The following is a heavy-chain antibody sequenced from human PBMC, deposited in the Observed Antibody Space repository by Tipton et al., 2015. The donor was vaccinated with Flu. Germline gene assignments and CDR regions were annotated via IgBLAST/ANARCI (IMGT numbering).Heavy chain of an antibody. CDR1: GFTFSSYA. J-gene: IGHJ4*02. V-gene: IGHV3-64D*06. D-gene: IGHD1-14*01. CDR2: ISSNGGST. CDR3: VKRANHHYYFDS. Sequence: SLRLSCSASGFTFSSYAMHWVRQAPGKGLECVSAISSNGGSTYYADSVKGRFTISRDNSKNTLYLQMSSLRAEDTAVYYCVKRANHHYYFDSWGQGTLVTVSS.